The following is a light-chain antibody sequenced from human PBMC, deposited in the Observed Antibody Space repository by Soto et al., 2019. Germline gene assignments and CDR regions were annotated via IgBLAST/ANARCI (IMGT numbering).Light chain of an antibody. CDR3: SSYTTSGTRV. J-gene: IGLJ1*01. CDR2: EVS. V-gene: IGLV2-14*01. Sequence: QSALTQPASVSGSPGQSITISCTGTTSDVGGYSFVSWYQLHPGKAPKLMIYEVSNRPSGVSNRFSGSKSGNTASLTISGLQAEDESDYYCSSYTTSGTRVFGTGTKAPS. CDR1: TSDVGGYSF.